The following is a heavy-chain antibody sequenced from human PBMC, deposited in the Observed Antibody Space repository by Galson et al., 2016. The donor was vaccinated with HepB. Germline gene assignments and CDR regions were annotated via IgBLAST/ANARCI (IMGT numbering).Heavy chain of an antibody. V-gene: IGHV3-48*02. Sequence: SLRLSCAASGFTFSSYSMNWVRQAPGMGLEWVSYISSSSTIYYAESVKGRFTISRENAQNSLYLQMNILRDEDTAVYYCARAGHSSGWYPFNFWWFDPWGQGTLVTVSS. CDR3: ARAGHSSGWYPFNFWWFDP. CDR2: ISSSSTI. D-gene: IGHD6-19*01. J-gene: IGHJ5*02. CDR1: GFTFSSYS.